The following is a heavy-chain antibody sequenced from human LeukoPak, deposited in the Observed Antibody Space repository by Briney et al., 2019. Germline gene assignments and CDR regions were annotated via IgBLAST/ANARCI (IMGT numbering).Heavy chain of an antibody. D-gene: IGHD6-13*01. Sequence: SETLSLTCTVSGGSISSYYWSWVRQPPRKGLEWIGYIYYSGSTNYNPSLKSRVTISVDTSKNQFSLKLSSVTAADTAVYFCARKIHRAFGIAAAGVFDYWGQGILVTVSS. CDR2: IYYSGST. V-gene: IGHV4-59*01. CDR1: GGSISSYY. CDR3: ARKIHRAFGIAAAGVFDY. J-gene: IGHJ4*02.